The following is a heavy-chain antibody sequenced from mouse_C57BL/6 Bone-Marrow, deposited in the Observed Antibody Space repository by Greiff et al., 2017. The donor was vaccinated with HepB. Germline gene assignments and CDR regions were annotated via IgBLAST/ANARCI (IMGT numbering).Heavy chain of an antibody. D-gene: IGHD1-1*01. J-gene: IGHJ3*01. Sequence: QVQLQQSGAELMKPGASVKLSCKATGYTFTGYWIEWVKQRPGHGLEWIGEILPGSGSTNYNEKFKGKATFTADTSSNTAYMQLSSLTTEDSAIYYCASYYGSSPAWFAYWGQGTLVTVSA. CDR2: ILPGSGST. CDR1: GYTFTGYW. V-gene: IGHV1-9*01. CDR3: ASYYGSSPAWFAY.